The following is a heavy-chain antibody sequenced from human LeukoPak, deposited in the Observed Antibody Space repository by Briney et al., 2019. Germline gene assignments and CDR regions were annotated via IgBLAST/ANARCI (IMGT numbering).Heavy chain of an antibody. CDR3: AKVRDYDFWSGYHPPLYYMDV. D-gene: IGHD3-3*01. Sequence: PGGSLRLSCAASGFTFSSYAMSWVRQAPGKGLEWVSAISGSGGSTYYADSVKGRFTISRDNSKNTLYLQMNSLRAEDTAVYYCAKVRDYDFWSGYHPPLYYMDVWGKGTTVTVSS. CDR2: ISGSGGST. J-gene: IGHJ6*03. CDR1: GFTFSSYA. V-gene: IGHV3-23*01.